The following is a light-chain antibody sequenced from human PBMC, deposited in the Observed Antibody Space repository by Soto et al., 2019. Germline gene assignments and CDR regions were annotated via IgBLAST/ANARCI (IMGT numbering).Light chain of an antibody. V-gene: IGLV3-25*02. CDR1: TLPRQY. CDR3: QSADSRGDYV. J-gene: IGLJ1*01. CDR2: KNS. Sequence: SYELTQPPSVSVSPGQTARITCSGDTLPRQYPYWYQQKPGQAPVLIINKNSERPSGIPERFSGSTSGTTVTLTISGVQAEDEADYYCQSADSRGDYVFGTGTQGPVL.